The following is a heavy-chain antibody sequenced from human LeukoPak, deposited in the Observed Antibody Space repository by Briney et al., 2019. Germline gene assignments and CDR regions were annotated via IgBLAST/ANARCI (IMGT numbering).Heavy chain of an antibody. J-gene: IGHJ6*03. Sequence: GGSLRLYCAASGFTVSSNYMSWVRQAPGKGLEWVSVIYSGGSTYYADSVKGRFTISRDNSKNTLYLQMNSLRAEDTAVYYCTQSDPYYYYYMDVWGKGTTVTVSS. CDR1: GFTVSSNY. CDR3: TQSDPYYYYYMDV. CDR2: IYSGGST. V-gene: IGHV3-53*01.